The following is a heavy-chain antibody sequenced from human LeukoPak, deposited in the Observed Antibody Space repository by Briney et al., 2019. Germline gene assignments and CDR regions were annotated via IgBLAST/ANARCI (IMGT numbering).Heavy chain of an antibody. CDR1: GFTFSSYW. D-gene: IGHD4-23*01. Sequence: GGSLRLSCAASGFTFSSYWMHWVRQAPGKGLVWVSRINSDGSSTTYADSVKGRFTISRDNAKNTLYLQMNSLRAEDTAVYYCARSGKSGDAFDIWGQGTMVTVFS. CDR3: ARSGKSGDAFDI. V-gene: IGHV3-74*03. CDR2: INSDGSST. J-gene: IGHJ3*02.